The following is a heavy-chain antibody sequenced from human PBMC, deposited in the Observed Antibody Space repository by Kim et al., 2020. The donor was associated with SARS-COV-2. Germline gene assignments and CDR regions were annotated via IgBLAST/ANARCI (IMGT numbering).Heavy chain of an antibody. Sequence: GGSLRLSCAASGFTFSSYGMHWVRQAPGKGLEWVAVIWYDGSNKYYADSVKGRFTISRDNSKNTLYLQMNSLRAEDTAVYYCARGRGQLIFDYWGQGTLVTVSS. J-gene: IGHJ4*02. CDR2: IWYDGSNK. CDR3: ARGRGQLIFDY. D-gene: IGHD2-2*01. CDR1: GFTFSSYG. V-gene: IGHV3-33*01.